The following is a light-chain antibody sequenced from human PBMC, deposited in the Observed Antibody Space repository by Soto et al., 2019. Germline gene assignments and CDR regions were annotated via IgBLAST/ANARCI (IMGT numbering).Light chain of an antibody. J-gene: IGLJ3*02. CDR3: ETWDSNTHTV. CDR1: SGHSSYI. CDR2: LEGSGSY. V-gene: IGLV4-60*02. Sequence: QPVLTQSSSASASLGSSVKLTCTLSSGHSSYIIAWHQQQPGKAPRYLMKLEGSGSYNKGSGVPDRFSGSSSGAYRYLTISNLQFEDEADYYCETWDSNTHTVFGGGTKVTVL.